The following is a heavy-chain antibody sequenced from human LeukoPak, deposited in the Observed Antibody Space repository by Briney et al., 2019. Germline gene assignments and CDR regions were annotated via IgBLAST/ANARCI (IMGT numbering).Heavy chain of an antibody. Sequence: ASVKVSCKASGYTFTGYYMHWVRQAPGQGLEWMGWINPNSGGTNYAQKFQGRVTMTRDTSISTAYMELSRLRSDDTAVYYCAREERGRGNYYGSGSYPYYGMDVWGQGTTVTVSS. CDR3: AREERGRGNYYGSGSYPYYGMDV. V-gene: IGHV1-2*02. J-gene: IGHJ6*02. CDR2: INPNSGGT. D-gene: IGHD3-10*01. CDR1: GYTFTGYY.